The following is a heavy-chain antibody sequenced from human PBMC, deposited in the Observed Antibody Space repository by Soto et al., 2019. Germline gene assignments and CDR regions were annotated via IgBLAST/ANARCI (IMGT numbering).Heavy chain of an antibody. Sequence: SETLSLTCTVSGDSISSGDYYWSWIRQPPGKGLEWIGCIYYSGNTYYNPSLKRRFSISVDTSKNQFSLQLSSVTAADTADYYCARTSYYDSSGYYNMDVWGQGTTVTVSS. CDR2: IYYSGNT. CDR3: ARTSYYDSSGYYNMDV. J-gene: IGHJ6*02. CDR1: GDSISSGDYY. V-gene: IGHV4-30-4*01. D-gene: IGHD3-22*01.